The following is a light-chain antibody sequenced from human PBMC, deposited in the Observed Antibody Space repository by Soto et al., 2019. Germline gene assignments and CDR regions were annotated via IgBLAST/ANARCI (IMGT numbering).Light chain of an antibody. J-gene: IGKJ1*01. Sequence: EIVLTQSPGTLSLSPGARPTLSCRASQSVSSSYLAWYQQKPGQAPRLLIYGESSRATGIPDRFSGSGSGTDFTLTISRLEPEDFAVYYCQQYGSSPTFGQGTKVEIK. CDR2: GES. V-gene: IGKV3-20*01. CDR3: QQYGSSPT. CDR1: QSVSSSY.